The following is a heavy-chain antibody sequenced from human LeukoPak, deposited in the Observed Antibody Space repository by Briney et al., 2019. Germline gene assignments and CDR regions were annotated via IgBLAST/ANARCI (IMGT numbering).Heavy chain of an antibody. CDR3: ARSWGELSFFDS. Sequence: GGSLRLSCAASGFTFTSYSMNWVRQAPGKGLEWVSCISSSCTYIYYADSVKGRFTISRDNAKNSLYLQMNSLTAEDTAVYYCARSWGELSFFDSWGRGTLVTVSS. J-gene: IGHJ4*02. CDR2: ISSSCTYI. V-gene: IGHV3-21*01. CDR1: GFTFTSYS. D-gene: IGHD3-16*02.